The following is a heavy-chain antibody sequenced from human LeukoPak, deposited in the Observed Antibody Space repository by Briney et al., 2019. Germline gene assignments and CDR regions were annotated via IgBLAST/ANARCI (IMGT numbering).Heavy chain of an antibody. CDR2: IYTSGST. CDR1: GGSVNSASHY. CDR3: AKSFYSSRWSFDS. Sequence: PSETLSLTCTVSGGSVNSASHYWNWIRQLAGKGLEWIGHIYTSGSTDYNPTLKSRVTISVDTSKNQFSLTLNSVTAADTAVYYCAKSFYSSRWSFDSWGQGTLVTVSS. V-gene: IGHV4-61*09. D-gene: IGHD6-13*01. J-gene: IGHJ4*02.